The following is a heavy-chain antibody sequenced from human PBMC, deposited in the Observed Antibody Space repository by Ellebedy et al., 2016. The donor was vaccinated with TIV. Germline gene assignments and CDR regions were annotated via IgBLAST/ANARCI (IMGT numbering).Heavy chain of an antibody. CDR1: GFTFSSYW. D-gene: IGHD1-1*01. CDR3: ARVSRGDNWLGYFDL. J-gene: IGHJ2*01. V-gene: IGHV3-7*01. CDR2: IKQDGSEK. Sequence: GESLKISXAASGFTFSSYWMSWVRQAPGKGLEWVANIKQDGSEKYYVDSVKGRFTISRDNAKISLYLQMNSLRAEDTAVYYCARVSRGDNWLGYFDLWGRGTLVTVSS.